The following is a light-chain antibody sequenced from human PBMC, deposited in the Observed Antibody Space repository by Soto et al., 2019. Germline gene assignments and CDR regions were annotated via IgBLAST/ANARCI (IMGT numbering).Light chain of an antibody. J-gene: IGKJ1*01. CDR3: QQYNKWPKT. CDR1: QSVTSS. CDR2: GAS. Sequence: EILMTQSPATLSVSPGERATLSCRASQSVTSSLAWYQQKPGQAPRLLIYGASTRATGIPARFSGSGSGTEFTLTISSLQSEDFAVYYCQQYNKWPKTFGQGTKVEIK. V-gene: IGKV3-15*01.